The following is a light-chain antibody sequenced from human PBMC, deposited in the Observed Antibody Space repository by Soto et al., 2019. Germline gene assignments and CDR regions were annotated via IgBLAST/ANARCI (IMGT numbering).Light chain of an antibody. Sequence: DIVLMQSPGTLSLSPGERATLSCRASQSVSSSYLAWYQQKPGQAPRLLIYDASSRATGIPDRFSGSGSGTDFTLTISRLEPEDFAVYYCQEYGSSPPTFGQGTKVDIK. CDR1: QSVSSSY. CDR3: QEYGSSPPT. CDR2: DAS. J-gene: IGKJ1*01. V-gene: IGKV3-20*01.